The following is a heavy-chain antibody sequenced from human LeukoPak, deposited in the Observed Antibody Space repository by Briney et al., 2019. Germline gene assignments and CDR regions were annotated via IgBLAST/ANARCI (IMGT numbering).Heavy chain of an antibody. CDR3: ARIGSYYYYYYMDV. CDR1: GGSISNYY. CDR2: IYYSGST. D-gene: IGHD2-15*01. Sequence: PSETLPLTCTVSGGSISNYYWGWIRQPPGKGLEWIGSIYYSGSTYYNPSLKSRVTISVDTSKNQFSLKLSSVTAADTAVYYCARIGSYYYYYYMDVWGKGTTVTVSS. J-gene: IGHJ6*03. V-gene: IGHV4-39*07.